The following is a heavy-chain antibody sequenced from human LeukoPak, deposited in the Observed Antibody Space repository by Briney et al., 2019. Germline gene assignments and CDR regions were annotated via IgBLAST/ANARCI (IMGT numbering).Heavy chain of an antibody. CDR2: IGADNANT. V-gene: IGHV1-18*01. J-gene: IGHJ4*02. Sequence: ASVTVSCKASGYTFFSYGISWVRQAPGQGREWMGWIGADNANTNYAQKLQGRVTMTTDTSTNTAYMELRSLTSDDTAVYFCARSGRTVTTHFDYWGQGTLVTVSS. CDR1: GYTFFSYG. D-gene: IGHD4-17*01. CDR3: ARSGRTVTTHFDY.